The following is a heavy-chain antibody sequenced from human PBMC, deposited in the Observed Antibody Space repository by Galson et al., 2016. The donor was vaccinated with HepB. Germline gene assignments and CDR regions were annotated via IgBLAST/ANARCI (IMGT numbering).Heavy chain of an antibody. V-gene: IGHV3-7*05. CDR3: ACPKGGNWTIF. CDR1: GFTFNSYW. D-gene: IGHD1-1*01. J-gene: IGHJ4*02. CDR2: IKQDGSEK. Sequence: SLRLSCAASGFTFNSYWMAWVRQAPGKGLEWVANIKQDGSEKYYVDSVKGRFTISRDNAKNSLYLQMNSLRVEDTAVYYCACPKGGNWTIFGGQGALVTVSS.